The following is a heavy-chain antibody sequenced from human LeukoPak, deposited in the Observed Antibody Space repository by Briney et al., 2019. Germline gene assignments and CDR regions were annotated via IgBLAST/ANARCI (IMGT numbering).Heavy chain of an antibody. Sequence: GGSLRLSCAASGFTFSTCGFNWVRQAPGKGLEWVSSIGPTGTDKYYADSVRGRFTISRDNAKNTMYLQMDSLRDEDTAVYYCATETIGRHYDYWGQGTLLTVSS. CDR1: GFTFSTCG. D-gene: IGHD1-14*01. J-gene: IGHJ4*02. V-gene: IGHV3-21*01. CDR3: ATETIGRHYDY. CDR2: IGPTGTDK.